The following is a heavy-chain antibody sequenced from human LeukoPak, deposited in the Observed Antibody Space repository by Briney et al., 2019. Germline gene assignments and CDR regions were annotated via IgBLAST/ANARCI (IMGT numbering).Heavy chain of an antibody. Sequence: PGSSLRLSCAASGFDFSSHNMHWVRQAPGKGLEWLAVVWYDGFNNVLADSVKGRFTLSRDNSKNTLSLQINSLRVEDTAVYFCAKDRSGTWSFDYWGQGALVTVSS. CDR2: VWYDGFNN. CDR1: GFDFSSHN. J-gene: IGHJ4*02. D-gene: IGHD3-3*01. CDR3: AKDRSGTWSFDY. V-gene: IGHV3-33*06.